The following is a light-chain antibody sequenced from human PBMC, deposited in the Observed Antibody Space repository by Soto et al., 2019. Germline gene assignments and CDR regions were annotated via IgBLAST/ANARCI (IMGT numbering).Light chain of an antibody. CDR2: GAS. Sequence: AIQMTQSPSSLSASVGDRVTISCRASQAIRYDLGWYQQKPGKAPNLLIYGASSLESGVPSRFSGSGSGTDFTLTISSLQPEDFAAYYCLQDNNYPWTFGQGTKVEI. CDR3: LQDNNYPWT. J-gene: IGKJ1*01. CDR1: QAIRYD. V-gene: IGKV1-6*01.